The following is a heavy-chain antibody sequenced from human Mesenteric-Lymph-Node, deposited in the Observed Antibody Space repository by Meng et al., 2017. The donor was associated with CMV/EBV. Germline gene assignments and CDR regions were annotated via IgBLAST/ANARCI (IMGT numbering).Heavy chain of an antibody. V-gene: IGHV4-34*01. J-gene: IGHJ4*02. CDR3: ARHQRWLKSEGGFNY. Sequence: HVQPQQWGAGLLKPSEPLSLTCAVYCGSFSVYYWSWIRQPPGKGLEWIGEINHSGSTNYNPSLKSRVTISVDTSKNQFSLKLSSVTAADTAVYYCARHQRWLKSEGGFNYWGQGTLVTVSS. CDR2: INHSGST. D-gene: IGHD4-23*01. CDR1: CGSFSVYY.